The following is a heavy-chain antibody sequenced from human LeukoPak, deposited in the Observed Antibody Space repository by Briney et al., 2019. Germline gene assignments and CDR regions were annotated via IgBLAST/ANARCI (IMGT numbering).Heavy chain of an antibody. CDR2: IYYSGST. V-gene: IGHV4-59*08. D-gene: IGHD3-10*01. CDR1: GGSISSYY. CDR3: ARGSDRGVINYYYYYYMDV. Sequence: PSETLSLTCTVSGGSISSYYWSWIRQPPGKGLEWIGYIYYSGSTNYNPSLKSRVTISVDTSKNQFSLKLSSVTAADTAVYYCARGSDRGVINYYYYYYMDVWGKGTTVTVSS. J-gene: IGHJ6*03.